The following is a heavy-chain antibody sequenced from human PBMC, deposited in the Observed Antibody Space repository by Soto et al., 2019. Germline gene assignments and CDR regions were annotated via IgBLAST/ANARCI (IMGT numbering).Heavy chain of an antibody. CDR3: TSLLSRYSGRPRGY. CDR1: GFTFSGSA. CDR2: IRSKANSYAT. J-gene: IGHJ4*02. Sequence: EVQLVESGGGWVQTGGSLKLACAASGFTFSGSAMHWVRQASGKGLEWVGRIRSKANSYATAYAASVKGRFTISRDDSKNTAYLQRNRLKTEDTAVYYCTSLLSRYSGRPRGYWGKGTLVTVSS. V-gene: IGHV3-73*02. D-gene: IGHD1-26*01.